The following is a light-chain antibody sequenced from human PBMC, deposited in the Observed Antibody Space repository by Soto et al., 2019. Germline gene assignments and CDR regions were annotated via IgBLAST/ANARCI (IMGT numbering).Light chain of an antibody. V-gene: IGLV2-8*01. Sequence: QSALTQPPSASGSPGQSVTISCTGTSSDVGAYNYVSWYQHHPGKAPKFIIYEVSKRPSGVPDRFSGSKSDSTASLTVSGLQAEDEADYYCSSYAGNNNVVFGGGTQLTVL. CDR3: SSYAGNNNVV. J-gene: IGLJ2*01. CDR2: EVS. CDR1: SSDVGAYNY.